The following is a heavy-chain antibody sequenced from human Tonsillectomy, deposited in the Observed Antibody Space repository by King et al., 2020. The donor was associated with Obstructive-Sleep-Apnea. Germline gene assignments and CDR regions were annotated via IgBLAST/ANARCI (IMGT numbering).Heavy chain of an antibody. J-gene: IGHJ2*01. CDR2: IYYSGST. CDR3: ARLRGTEYRATYYYFDL. Sequence: VQLQESGPGLVKPSETLSLTCTVSGGSISSYYWSWIRQPPGKGLEWIGYIYYSGSTNYNPSLQSRVTISVDTSKSHFSLKLSSVTAADTAVYYCARLRGTEYRATYYYFDLWGRGTLVTVSS. V-gene: IGHV4-59*08. D-gene: IGHD2/OR15-2a*01. CDR1: GGSISSYY.